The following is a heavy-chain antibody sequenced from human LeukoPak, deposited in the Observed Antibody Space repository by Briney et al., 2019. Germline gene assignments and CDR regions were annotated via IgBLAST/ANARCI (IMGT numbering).Heavy chain of an antibody. V-gene: IGHV3-30*02. CDR2: IRYDGSNK. J-gene: IGHJ4*02. D-gene: IGHD6-13*01. CDR3: AKSEDSSNLFDY. CDR1: GFTFSSYG. Sequence: GGSLRLSCAASGFTFSSYGMHWDRQAPGKGLEWVAFIRYDGSNKYYADSVKGRFTISRDNSKNTLYLQMNSLRAEDTAVYYCAKSEDSSNLFDYWGQGTLVTVSS.